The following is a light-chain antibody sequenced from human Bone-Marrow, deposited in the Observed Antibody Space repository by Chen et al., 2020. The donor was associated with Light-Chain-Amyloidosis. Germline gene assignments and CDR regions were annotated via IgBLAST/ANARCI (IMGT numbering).Light chain of an antibody. Sequence: YDLTLPPSDSASPGDTATITCSGDDLPTKYAYWYQQKPGQAPVLVIHRDTERPSGISERFSGSSSGTTATLTISGVQAEDEADYHCQSADSSGTYEVIFGGGTKLTVL. CDR1: DLPTKY. CDR3: QSADSSGTYEVI. J-gene: IGLJ2*01. CDR2: RDT. V-gene: IGLV3-25*03.